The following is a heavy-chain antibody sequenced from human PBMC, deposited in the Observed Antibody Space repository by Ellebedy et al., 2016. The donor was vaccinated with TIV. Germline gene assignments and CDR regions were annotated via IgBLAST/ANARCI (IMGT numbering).Heavy chain of an antibody. D-gene: IGHD6-25*01. CDR1: GGSTSGSY. CDR2: MYFSGGT. J-gene: IGHJ4*02. CDR3: ARFVAAHGYDY. Sequence: MPSETLSLTCTLPGGSTSGSYWGWIRQPPGKGLEWIGYMYFSGGTNSNPSLKSRVTISVDTSNNLFSLTLDSVTAADTAVYYCARFVAAHGYDYWGQGTLVTVSS. V-gene: IGHV4-59*01.